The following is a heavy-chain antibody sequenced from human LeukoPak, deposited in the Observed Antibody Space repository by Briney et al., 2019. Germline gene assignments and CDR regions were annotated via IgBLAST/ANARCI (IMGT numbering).Heavy chain of an antibody. CDR3: ARGGHLRYFDWLSLGHAFDI. CDR2: VKQDGSEK. V-gene: IGHV3-7*01. J-gene: IGHJ3*02. CDR1: GFTFSSYW. D-gene: IGHD3-9*01. Sequence: PGGSLRLSCAASGFTFSSYWMSWVRQAPGKGLEWVANVKQDGSEKYYVDSVKGRFTISRDNAKNSLYLQMNSLRAEDTAVYYCARGGHLRYFDWLSLGHAFDIWGQGTMVTVSS.